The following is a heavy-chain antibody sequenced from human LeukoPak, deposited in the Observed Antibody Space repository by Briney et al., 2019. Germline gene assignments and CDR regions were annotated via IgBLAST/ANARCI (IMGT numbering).Heavy chain of an antibody. D-gene: IGHD2-15*01. J-gene: IGHJ3*02. CDR3: ARSIHPDIVVVVASGADAFDI. CDR2: IIPILGIA. Sequence: GASVKVSCKASGGTFSSYAISWVRQAPGQGLEWMGRIIPILGIANYAQKFQGRVTITADKSTSTAYMELSSLRSEDTAVYYCARSIHPDIVVVVASGADAFDIWGQGTMVTVSS. CDR1: GGTFSSYA. V-gene: IGHV1-69*04.